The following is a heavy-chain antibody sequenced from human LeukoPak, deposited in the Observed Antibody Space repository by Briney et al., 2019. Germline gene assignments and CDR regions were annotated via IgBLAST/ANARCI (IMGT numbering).Heavy chain of an antibody. J-gene: IGHJ5*02. V-gene: IGHV4-31*03. CDR1: VDSISSGGYY. CDR3: ARHGRRAAAGTAGWFDP. CDR2: SYFRGST. D-gene: IGHD6-13*01. Sequence: PSETLSLTCTVSVDSISSGGYYWSWSRQHPGRGVEWYGYSYFRGSTYYNQHLKRRVTISLDTSKNKFSLKLSSATDEDPDVHDRARHGRRAAAGTAGWFDPWGQGTLVTVSS.